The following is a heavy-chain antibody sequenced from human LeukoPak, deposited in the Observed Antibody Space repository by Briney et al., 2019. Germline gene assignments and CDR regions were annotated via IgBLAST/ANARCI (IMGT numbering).Heavy chain of an antibody. J-gene: IGHJ4*02. V-gene: IGHV3-48*03. CDR2: ISTSDTTI. CDR3: ARGGGSSWCLDC. Sequence: GGSLRLSCAASGFTFSSYKMNWVRQAPGKGPEWVSYISTSDTTIYYADSVKGRFTISRDNAKNSLYLQMNSLRVEDTAVYYCARGGGSSWCLDCWGQGTLVTVSS. CDR1: GFTFSSYK. D-gene: IGHD6-13*01.